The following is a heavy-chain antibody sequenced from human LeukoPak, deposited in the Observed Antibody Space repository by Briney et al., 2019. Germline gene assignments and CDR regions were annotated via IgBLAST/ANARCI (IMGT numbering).Heavy chain of an antibody. V-gene: IGHV4-59*08. J-gene: IGHJ5*02. Sequence: SETLSLTCTVSGGSISSYYWSWIRQPPGKGLEWIGYIYYTGSTNYNPSLKSRVIISVDTSKNQLSLELSSATAADTAVYYCGRRMGGDYGHWFDPWGQGTLVTVSS. CDR1: GGSISSYY. CDR3: GRRMGGDYGHWFDP. D-gene: IGHD4-17*01. CDR2: IYYTGST.